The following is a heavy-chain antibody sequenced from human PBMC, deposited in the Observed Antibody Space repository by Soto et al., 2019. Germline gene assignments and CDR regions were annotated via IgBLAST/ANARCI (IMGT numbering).Heavy chain of an antibody. Sequence: ASVKVSCKASGYTFTSYGISWVRQAPGQGLEWMGWISAYNGNTNYAQKLQGRVTMTTDTSTSTAYMELRSLRSDDTAVYYCARDPDIVVVPAAMRVYYYYYMDVWGKGNTVTVSS. CDR2: ISAYNGNT. D-gene: IGHD2-2*01. CDR1: GYTFTSYG. V-gene: IGHV1-18*01. J-gene: IGHJ6*03. CDR3: ARDPDIVVVPAAMRVYYYYYMDV.